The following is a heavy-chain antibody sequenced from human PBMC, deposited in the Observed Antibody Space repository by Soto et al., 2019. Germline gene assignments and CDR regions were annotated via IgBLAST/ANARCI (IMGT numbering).Heavy chain of an antibody. V-gene: IGHV4-39*01. CDR1: GDSIASGAYY. Sequence: QLQLQESGPGLVQPSETLSLTCTVSGDSIASGAYYWNWIRQFPGKGLEWIGNIYYSGTTYYNPSLQSRLTISEDTSKNQFSLRLSSVTAADTAVYYCMRKQTGVEGAFDYWGQGTLVTVSS. CDR3: MRKQTGVEGAFDY. CDR2: IYYSGTT. J-gene: IGHJ4*02. D-gene: IGHD2-2*01.